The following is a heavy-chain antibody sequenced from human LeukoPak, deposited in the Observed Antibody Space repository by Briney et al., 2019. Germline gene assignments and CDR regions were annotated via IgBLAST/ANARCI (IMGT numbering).Heavy chain of an antibody. CDR2: IYYSGST. D-gene: IGHD2/OR15-2a*01. CDR3: ASGDKYWTLFDY. CDR1: GVSISSGGYY. V-gene: IGHV4-31*03. J-gene: IGHJ4*02. Sequence: SQTLSLTCTVSGVSISSGGYYWSWIRQHPGKGLEWIGYIYYSGSTYYNPSLKSRVTISVDTSKNQFSLKLSSVTAADTAVYYCASGDKYWTLFDYWGQGTLVTVSS.